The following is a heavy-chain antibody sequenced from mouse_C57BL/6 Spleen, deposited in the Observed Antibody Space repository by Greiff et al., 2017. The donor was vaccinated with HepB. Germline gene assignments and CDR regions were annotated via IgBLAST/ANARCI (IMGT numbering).Heavy chain of an antibody. CDR2: INPSSGYT. V-gene: IGHV1-4*01. CDR1: GYTFTSYT. J-gene: IGHJ4*01. CDR3: ARDYDGSSYFYAMDY. D-gene: IGHD1-1*01. Sequence: VQLQQSGAELARPGASVKMSCKASGYTFTSYTMHWVKQRPGQGLEWIGYINPSSGYTKYNQKFKDKATLPADKSSRTAYLQLSSLTSEDSAVYYCARDYDGSSYFYAMDYWGQGTSVTVSS.